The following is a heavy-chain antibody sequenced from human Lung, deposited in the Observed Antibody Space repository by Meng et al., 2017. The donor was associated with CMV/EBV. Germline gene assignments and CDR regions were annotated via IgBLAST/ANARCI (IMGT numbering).Heavy chain of an antibody. D-gene: IGHD4-23*01. V-gene: IGHV6-1*01. Sequence: QVQPQHSGPGLVNPSQTLSLTCAIPVDIVSSNSAAWHWIRQSPTRGLEWLGRTYYRSKWYHEYAVSVKSRITISPDTPKNQFSLQLNSMTPEDTAVYYCARGINGGCGDWGQGTLVTVSS. CDR3: ARGINGGCGD. CDR2: TYYRSKWYH. J-gene: IGHJ4*02. CDR1: VDIVSSNSAA.